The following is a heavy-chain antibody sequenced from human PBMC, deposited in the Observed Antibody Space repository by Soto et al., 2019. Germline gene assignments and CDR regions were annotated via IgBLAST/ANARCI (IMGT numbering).Heavy chain of an antibody. D-gene: IGHD6-19*01. CDR3: ARGRIAVAGTTNNWFDP. CDR1: GGSFSGYY. J-gene: IGHJ5*02. V-gene: IGHV4-34*01. CDR2: INHSGST. Sequence: QVQLQQWGAGLLKPSETLSLTCAVYGGSFSGYYWSWIRQPPGKGLEWIGEINHSGSTNYNPSLTSRVTISVDTAKNQFALKLSSVTAADTAVYYCARGRIAVAGTTNNWFDPWGQGTLVTVAS.